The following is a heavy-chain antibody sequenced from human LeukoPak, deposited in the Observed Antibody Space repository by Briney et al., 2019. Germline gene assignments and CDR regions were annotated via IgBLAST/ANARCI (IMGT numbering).Heavy chain of an antibody. J-gene: IGHJ4*02. Sequence: PGGSLRLSCAASGFTFDDYGMSWVRQAPGKGLEWVSVIYSGGSTYYADSVKGRFTISRDNAKNTVYLQMNSLRAEDTAVYYCAKDYPYYFDYWGQGTLVTVSS. CDR3: AKDYPYYFDY. D-gene: IGHD4-11*01. CDR2: IYSGGST. V-gene: IGHV3-66*02. CDR1: GFTFDDYG.